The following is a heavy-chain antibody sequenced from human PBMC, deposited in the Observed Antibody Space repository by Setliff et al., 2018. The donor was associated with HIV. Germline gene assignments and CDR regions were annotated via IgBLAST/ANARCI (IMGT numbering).Heavy chain of an antibody. Sequence: SETLSLTCPVSGYSISSGYYWGWIRQPPGRGLEWIGAIHHSGNTYYNPSLKSRVTISVDTSKNLFSLKVNSVTAADTAVYYCARATWLVHPFPLYYFDYWGQGTLVTVSS. CDR1: GYSISSGYY. J-gene: IGHJ4*02. V-gene: IGHV4-38-2*02. D-gene: IGHD6-19*01. CDR2: IHHSGNT. CDR3: ARATWLVHPFPLYYFDY.